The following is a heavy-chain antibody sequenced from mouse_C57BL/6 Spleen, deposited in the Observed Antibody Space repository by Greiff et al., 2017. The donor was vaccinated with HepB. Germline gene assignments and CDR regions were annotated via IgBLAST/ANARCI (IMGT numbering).Heavy chain of an antibody. CDR1: GFSLSTFGMG. D-gene: IGHD1-1*01. Sequence: QVPLKESGPGILPPSQSLSLTCSFSGFSLSTFGMGVGWIRHPSGKGLEWLAHLWWDDDTYYNPVLQSRLTISKDTSKNQVFLKIANVDTADTATYYCARTRPVSTTERYFDYWGKGTTLTVSS. CDR2: LWWDDDT. J-gene: IGHJ2*01. CDR3: ARTRPVSTTERYFDY. V-gene: IGHV8-8*01.